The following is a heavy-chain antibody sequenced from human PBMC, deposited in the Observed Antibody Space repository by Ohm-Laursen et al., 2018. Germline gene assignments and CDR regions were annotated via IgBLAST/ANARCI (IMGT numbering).Heavy chain of an antibody. J-gene: IGHJ4*02. D-gene: IGHD6-13*01. CDR1: GFSLSTSGMC. CDR2: IDWDDDK. CDR3: ARILVSSSWYYLDY. V-gene: IGHV2-70*11. Sequence: TQTLTLTRTFSGFSLSTSGMCVSWIRQPPGKALEWLARIDWDDDKYYSTSLKTRLTISKDTSKNQVVLTMTNMDPVDTATYYCARILVSSSWYYLDYWGQGTLVTVSS.